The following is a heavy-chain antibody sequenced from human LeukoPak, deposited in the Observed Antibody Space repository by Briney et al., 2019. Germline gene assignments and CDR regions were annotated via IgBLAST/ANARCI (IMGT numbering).Heavy chain of an antibody. CDR1: GNSISNYA. Sequence: GASVKVSRKASGNSISNYAVSWVRQAPGQGFEWMGGIIPIFGTADYAQRFQGRVTITADQSTSTTYMALSSLKSEDTATYYCTTRACHAGGCSSSFYYYYGLHFWGQGTTVSVSS. CDR3: TTRACHAGGCSSSFYYYYGLHF. V-gene: IGHV1-69*13. D-gene: IGHD3-16*01. CDR2: IIPIFGTA. J-gene: IGHJ6*02.